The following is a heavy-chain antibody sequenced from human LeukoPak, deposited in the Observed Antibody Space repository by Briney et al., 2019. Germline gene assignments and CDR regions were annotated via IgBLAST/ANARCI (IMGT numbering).Heavy chain of an antibody. Sequence: ASVKVSCKASGYTFTSYGISWVRQAPGQGLEWMGWISAYNGNTNYAQKLQGRVTMTTDTSTSTAYMELRSLRSDDTAVYYCARILGYCSGGSCFSLYYYHYYMDVWGKGTTVTVSS. D-gene: IGHD2-15*01. CDR3: ARILGYCSGGSCFSLYYYHYYMDV. CDR1: GYTFTSYG. V-gene: IGHV1-18*01. J-gene: IGHJ6*03. CDR2: ISAYNGNT.